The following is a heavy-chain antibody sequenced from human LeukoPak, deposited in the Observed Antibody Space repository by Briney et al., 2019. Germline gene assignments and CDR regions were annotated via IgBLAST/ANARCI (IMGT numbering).Heavy chain of an antibody. J-gene: IGHJ4*02. CDR1: GGSFSGYY. V-gene: IGHV4-34*01. CDR3: ARHHTAVAGYYFDY. CDR2: INHSGST. Sequence: SETLSLTCAVYGGSFSGYYWSWIRQPPGKGLEWIGEINHSGSTNYNPSLKSRVTISVDTSKNQFSLKLSSVTAADTAVYYCARHHTAVAGYYFDYWGQGTLVTVSS. D-gene: IGHD6-19*01.